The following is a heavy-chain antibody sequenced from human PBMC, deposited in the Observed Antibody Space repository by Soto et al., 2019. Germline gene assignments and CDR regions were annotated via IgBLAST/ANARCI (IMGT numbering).Heavy chain of an antibody. CDR3: ARARYRDYRLLDY. V-gene: IGHV4-31*03. J-gene: IGHJ4*02. CDR2: IYYSVST. CDR1: GGCISSGGHY. Sequence: PSETLSLTCTVSGGCISSGGHYWSWILHHPGKGLEWIGYIYYSVSTYYNPSIKSRVTISVDTSKNQFSLKLSSVTAADTAVYYCARARYRDYRLLDYWGEGKMVTVSA. D-gene: IGHD4-17*01.